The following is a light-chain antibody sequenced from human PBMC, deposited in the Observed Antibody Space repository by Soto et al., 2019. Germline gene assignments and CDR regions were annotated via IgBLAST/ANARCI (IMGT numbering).Light chain of an antibody. Sequence: DIVMTQSPDSLAVSLGERATINCKSSQSVLYSSNNKNYLAWYQQKPGQPPKLLIYWASTRESGVPDRFSGSGSGTDFTLPISSLQAEDVAFYYCQQYYSTPVTFGPGTKVDLK. CDR1: QSVLYSSNNKNY. V-gene: IGKV4-1*01. J-gene: IGKJ3*01. CDR3: QQYYSTPVT. CDR2: WAS.